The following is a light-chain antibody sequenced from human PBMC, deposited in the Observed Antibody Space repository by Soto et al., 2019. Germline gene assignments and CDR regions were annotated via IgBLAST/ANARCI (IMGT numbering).Light chain of an antibody. CDR3: SSYTSSSPVV. CDR2: DVS. Sequence: QSVLTQPASVSGSPGQSITISCTGTSSDVGGYNYVSWYRQHPGKAPKLMIYDVSNRPSGVSNRFSGSKSGNTASLTISGLQAEDEADYYCSSYTSSSPVVFRGGNKLTVL. CDR1: SSDVGGYNY. J-gene: IGLJ2*01. V-gene: IGLV2-14*01.